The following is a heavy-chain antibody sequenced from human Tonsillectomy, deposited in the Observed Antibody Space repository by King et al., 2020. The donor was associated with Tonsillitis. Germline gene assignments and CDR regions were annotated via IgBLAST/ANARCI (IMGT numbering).Heavy chain of an antibody. CDR2: IYHSGST. CDR1: GYSISSGYY. V-gene: IGHV4-38-2*02. J-gene: IGHJ4*02. CDR3: ARDEGFRVVPRYFDY. Sequence: VQLQESGPGLVKPSETLSLTCTVSGYSISSGYYWGWIRQPPGKGLEWIGSIYHSGSTYYNPSLNSRVTISVDTSKNQFSLKLSSVTAADTAVYYCARDEGFRVVPRYFDYWGQGTLVTVSS.